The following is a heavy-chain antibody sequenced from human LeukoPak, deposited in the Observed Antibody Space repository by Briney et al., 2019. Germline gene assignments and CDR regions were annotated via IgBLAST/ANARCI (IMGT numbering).Heavy chain of an antibody. J-gene: IGHJ4*02. CDR2: IIPIFGTA. Sequence: SVKVSCKASGGTFSSYAISWVRQAPGQGLEWMGRIIPIFGTANYAQKFQGRVTITTDESTSTAYMGLSSLRSEDTAVYYCARDSPWFGQGGYFDYWGQGTLVTVSS. V-gene: IGHV1-69*05. CDR3: ARDSPWFGQGGYFDY. CDR1: GGTFSSYA. D-gene: IGHD3-10*01.